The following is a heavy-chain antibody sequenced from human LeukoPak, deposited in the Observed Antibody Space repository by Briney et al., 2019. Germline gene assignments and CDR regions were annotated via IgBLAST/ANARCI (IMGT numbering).Heavy chain of an antibody. CDR3: ARFSRFYVSSGYYPN. V-gene: IGHV1-46*01. D-gene: IGHD3-22*01. CDR2: INPSGGST. CDR1: GYTFTSYY. Sequence: GASVKVSCKASGYTFTSYYMHWVRQAPGQGLEWMGIINPSGGSTSYAQKLQGRVTMTTDTSTSTAYMELRSLRSDDTAVYYCARFSRFYVSSGYYPNWGQGTLVTVSS. J-gene: IGHJ4*02.